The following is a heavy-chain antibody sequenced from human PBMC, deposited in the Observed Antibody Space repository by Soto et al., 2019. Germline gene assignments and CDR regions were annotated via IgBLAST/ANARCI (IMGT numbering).Heavy chain of an antibody. CDR2: IIPIFGTA. CDR3: ARAHVTDYGDSFHLDR. V-gene: IGHV1-69*12. CDR1: GGTFSSYA. D-gene: IGHD4-17*01. J-gene: IGHJ4*02. Sequence: QVQLVQSGAEVKKPGSSVKVSCKASGGTFSSYAISWVRQAPGQGLEWMGRIIPIFGTANYAQKCQGRVKMTADQSTSTAYMGLIRLRSEDTGVYYCARAHVTDYGDSFHLDRWGQGTLVTVSS.